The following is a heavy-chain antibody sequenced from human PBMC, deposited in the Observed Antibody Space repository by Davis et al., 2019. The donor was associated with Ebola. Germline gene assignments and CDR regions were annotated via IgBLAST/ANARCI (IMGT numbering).Heavy chain of an antibody. J-gene: IGHJ3*02. CDR1: GFTFSNAW. Sequence: PGGSLRLSCAASGFTFSNAWMSWVRQAPGKGLEWVANIKQDGSEKYYVDSVKGRFTISRDNAKNSLYLQMNSLRAEDTAVYYCARRLAVAGTYAFDIWGQGTMVTVSS. V-gene: IGHV3-7*03. CDR3: ARRLAVAGTYAFDI. CDR2: IKQDGSEK. D-gene: IGHD6-19*01.